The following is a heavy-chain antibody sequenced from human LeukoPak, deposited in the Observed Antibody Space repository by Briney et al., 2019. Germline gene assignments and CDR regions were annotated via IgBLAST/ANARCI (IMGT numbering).Heavy chain of an antibody. Sequence: SETLSLTCTVSGYSISSGYYWGWIRQPPGKGLEWIGSIYHSGSTYYNPSLKSRVTISVDTSKNQFSLKLSSVTAADTAVYYRARVRLLFGFSSGYYFDYWGQGTLVTVSS. J-gene: IGHJ4*02. D-gene: IGHD3-3*01. V-gene: IGHV4-38-2*02. CDR1: GYSISSGYY. CDR2: IYHSGST. CDR3: ARVRLLFGFSSGYYFDY.